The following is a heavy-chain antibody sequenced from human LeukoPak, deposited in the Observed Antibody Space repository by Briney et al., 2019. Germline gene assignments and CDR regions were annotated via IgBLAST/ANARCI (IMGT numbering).Heavy chain of an antibody. CDR2: IYYSGST. CDR3: AKDRLIYGSGSYELDY. J-gene: IGHJ4*02. D-gene: IGHD3-10*01. V-gene: IGHV4-59*01. CDR1: GGSISSYY. Sequence: PSETLSLTCTVSGGSISSYYWSWIRQPPGKGLEWIGYIYYSGSTNYNPSLKSRVTISVDTSKNQFSLKLSSVTAADTAVYYCAKDRLIYGSGSYELDYWGQGTLVTVSS.